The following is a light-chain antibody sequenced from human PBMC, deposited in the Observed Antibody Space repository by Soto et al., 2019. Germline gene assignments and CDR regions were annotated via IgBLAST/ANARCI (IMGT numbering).Light chain of an antibody. J-gene: IGKJ2*01. CDR3: QQYDTSPPYT. CDR1: QSVSSTS. CDR2: GAS. Sequence: EVVLTQSPGTLSLSPGERATLPCRASQSVSSTSLAWYQQKPGQAPRLLIYGASRRATGIPDRFSGSGSGTDFTLTISRLEPEDIAVYYCQQYDTSPPYTFGQGTKLEIK. V-gene: IGKV3-20*01.